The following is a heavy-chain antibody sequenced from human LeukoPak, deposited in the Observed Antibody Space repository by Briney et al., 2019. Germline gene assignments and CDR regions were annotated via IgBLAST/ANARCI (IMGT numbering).Heavy chain of an antibody. Sequence: GGSLRLSCAASGFTFSDYSMNWVRQAPGKGLEWVSSISSGSSYRYYADSVKGRFIISRDNAKNSLYLQMDSLRAEDTAVYYCARDPTPKWELLLYFDYWGQGTLVTVSS. CDR3: ARDPTPKWELLLYFDY. CDR2: ISSGSSYR. D-gene: IGHD1-26*01. V-gene: IGHV3-21*06. J-gene: IGHJ4*02. CDR1: GFTFSDYS.